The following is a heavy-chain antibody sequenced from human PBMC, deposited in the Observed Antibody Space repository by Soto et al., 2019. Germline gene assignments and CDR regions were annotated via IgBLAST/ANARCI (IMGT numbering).Heavy chain of an antibody. CDR3: ARPQHSADSIDL. D-gene: IGHD6-13*01. CDR2: INTYTGNT. Sequence: ASVKVSCKASRYTFTSYGVSWVRQAPGQGLQWMGWINTYTGNTEYAQNFQDRVTLTTDTGANTAYMELSSLISEDTAVYYCARPQHSADSIDLWGQGTLVTVSS. J-gene: IGHJ4*02. CDR1: RYTFTSYG. V-gene: IGHV1-18*01.